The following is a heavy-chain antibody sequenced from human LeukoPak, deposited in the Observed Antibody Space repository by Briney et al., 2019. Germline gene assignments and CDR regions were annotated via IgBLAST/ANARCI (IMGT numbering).Heavy chain of an antibody. D-gene: IGHD4-17*01. CDR2: IYYSGST. V-gene: IGHV4-39*07. J-gene: IGHJ3*02. Sequence: PSETLSLTCTVSGGSISSSSYYWGWIRQPPGKGLEWIGSIYYSGSTYYNPSLKSRVTISVDTSKNQFSLKLSSVTAADTAVYYCAREYGDYNSMDAFDIWGQGTMVTVSS. CDR3: AREYGDYNSMDAFDI. CDR1: GGSISSSSYY.